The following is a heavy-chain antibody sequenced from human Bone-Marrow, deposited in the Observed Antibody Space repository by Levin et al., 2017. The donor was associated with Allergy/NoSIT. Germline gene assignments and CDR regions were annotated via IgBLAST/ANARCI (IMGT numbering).Heavy chain of an antibody. D-gene: IGHD2-8*02. V-gene: IGHV3-21*01. Sequence: PGGSLRLSCAASEFTFSTYAMHWVRQAPGKGLEWVSSISSSGSDMYYVDSVRGRFTISRDNAKNSLTLQMNSLRAEDTAVYYCARGIIGDVRVAHKEAFDIWGQGTMVSVSS. CDR1: EFTFSTYA. CDR2: ISSSGSDM. J-gene: IGHJ3*02. CDR3: ARGIIGDVRVAHKEAFDI.